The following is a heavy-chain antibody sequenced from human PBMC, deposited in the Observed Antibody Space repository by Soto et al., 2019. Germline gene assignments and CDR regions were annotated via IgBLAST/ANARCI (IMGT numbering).Heavy chain of an antibody. CDR3: ARDLGGPDY. D-gene: IGHD3-16*01. CDR2: LSSDGFGA. J-gene: IGHJ4*02. CDR1: GFSLSPYW. Sequence: EVHLEESGGGLVQPGGSLRLSCAASGFSLSPYWMHWVRQVPGRGLEWVARLSSDGFGAAYADSVKGRFFISRDIATNTLSRQMNRLRADDTAVYYCARDLGGPDYWGRGTSVTVSS. V-gene: IGHV3-74*03.